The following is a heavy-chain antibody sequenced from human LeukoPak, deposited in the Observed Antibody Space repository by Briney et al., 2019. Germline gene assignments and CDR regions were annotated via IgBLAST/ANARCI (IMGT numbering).Heavy chain of an antibody. D-gene: IGHD2-15*01. Sequence: ASVKVSCKASGYTFTGYYMHWVRQAPGQALEWMGWINPNNGGTNYAQKFQGRVTMTRDTSISTAYMELSRLRSDDTAVYYCARRYCSGGSCYRGVFDYWGQGTLVTVSS. V-gene: IGHV1-2*02. CDR2: INPNNGGT. CDR3: ARRYCSGGSCYRGVFDY. J-gene: IGHJ4*02. CDR1: GYTFTGYY.